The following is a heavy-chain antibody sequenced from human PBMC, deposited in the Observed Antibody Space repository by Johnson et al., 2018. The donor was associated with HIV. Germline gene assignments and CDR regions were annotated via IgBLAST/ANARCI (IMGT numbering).Heavy chain of an antibody. CDR1: GFTFSSYA. D-gene: IGHD2-2*01. Sequence: QVQLVESGGGVVQPGRSLRLSCAASGFTFSSYAMHWVRQAPGKGMEWVAVISYDGSIKYYVDSVKGRFTISRDNSKNTLYLQMNSQRAEDTAVYYCARDRCSSTSCIDAFDIWGQGTMVTVSS. CDR3: ARDRCSSTSCIDAFDI. CDR2: ISYDGSIK. J-gene: IGHJ3*02. V-gene: IGHV3-30*04.